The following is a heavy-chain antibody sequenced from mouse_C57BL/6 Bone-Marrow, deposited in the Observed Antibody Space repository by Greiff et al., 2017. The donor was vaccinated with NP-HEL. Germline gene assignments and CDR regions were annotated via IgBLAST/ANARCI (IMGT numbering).Heavy chain of an antibody. V-gene: IGHV1-55*01. D-gene: IGHD3-1*01. J-gene: IGHJ4*01. CDR1: GYTFTSYW. Sequence: VQLQQPGAELVKPGASVKMSCKASGYTFTSYWITWVKQRPGQGLEWIGDIYPGSGSTNYNEKFKSKATLTVDKSSSTAYMQLSSLTSEDSAVYYCARSGAMDYWGQGTSVTVSS. CDR3: ARSGAMDY. CDR2: IYPGSGST.